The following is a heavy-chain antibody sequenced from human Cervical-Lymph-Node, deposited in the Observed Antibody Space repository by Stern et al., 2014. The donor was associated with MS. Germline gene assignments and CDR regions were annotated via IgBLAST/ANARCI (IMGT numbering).Heavy chain of an antibody. CDR2: FDPDDAET. CDR1: GYSLTDLS. Sequence: VQLVESGAEVKKPGASVKVSCKVSGYSLTDLSMHWVRQPPGKGLEWMGGFDPDDAETIYAQQFQGSLTMTEDTSADTAYMELSSLRSEDTAVYYCVRYGDYVDAFDMWGQGTMVTVSS. J-gene: IGHJ3*02. V-gene: IGHV1-24*01. CDR3: VRYGDYVDAFDM. D-gene: IGHD4-17*01.